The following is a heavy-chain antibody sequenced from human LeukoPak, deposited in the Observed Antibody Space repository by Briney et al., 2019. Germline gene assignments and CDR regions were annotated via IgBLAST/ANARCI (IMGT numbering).Heavy chain of an antibody. Sequence: GGSLRLSCTASGFTFGDYAMSWVRQAPGKGLEWVGFIRSKAYGGTTEYAASVKGRFTISRDDSKSIAYLQMNSLKTEDTAVYYCTRGERGYSYGDYYYMDVWGKGTTVTVSS. J-gene: IGHJ6*03. CDR3: TRGERGYSYGDYYYMDV. CDR1: GFTFGDYA. V-gene: IGHV3-49*04. D-gene: IGHD5-18*01. CDR2: IRSKAYGGTT.